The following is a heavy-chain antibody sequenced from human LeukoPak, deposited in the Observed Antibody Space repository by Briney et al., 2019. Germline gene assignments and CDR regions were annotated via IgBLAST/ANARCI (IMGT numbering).Heavy chain of an antibody. CDR2: TYYRSKWYN. Sequence: SHTLSLTCAISGDSVSSNSVAWNWIRQSPSRGLELLGRTYYRSKWYNDYAVSVKSRITINPDTSKNQFSLQLNSVTPEDTAVYYCARARPYSSSWYWFDPWGQGTLVTVSS. CDR3: ARARPYSSSWYWFDP. CDR1: GDSVSSNSVA. J-gene: IGHJ5*02. V-gene: IGHV6-1*01. D-gene: IGHD6-13*01.